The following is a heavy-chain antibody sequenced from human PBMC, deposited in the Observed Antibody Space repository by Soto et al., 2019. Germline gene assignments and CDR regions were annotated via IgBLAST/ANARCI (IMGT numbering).Heavy chain of an antibody. J-gene: IGHJ5*02. CDR1: GYTFTNND. CDR2: MNPGSGDT. CDR3: ARMESFGSLNWFDP. V-gene: IGHV1-8*02. Sequence: ASVKVSCKASGYTFTNNDVSWVRQATGQGLEWMGWMNPGSGDTGYAQKFQGRVTMTRDISIATACMELNSLTSEDTAIYYCARMESFGSLNWFDPWGQGTLVTVS. D-gene: IGHD5-18*01.